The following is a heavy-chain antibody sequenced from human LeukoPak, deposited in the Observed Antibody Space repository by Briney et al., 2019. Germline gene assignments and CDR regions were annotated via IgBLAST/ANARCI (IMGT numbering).Heavy chain of an antibody. V-gene: IGHV3-13*04. D-gene: IGHD2-15*01. CDR1: GFTFSNFD. CDR3: AREHCDGGNCYGWRYLDV. Sequence: PGGSLRLFCAASGFTFSNFDMYWVRQGPGRGLEWVSTIGVGGETHYPDSMRGRFTISRDNTKSSLYLQIDGLRVGDTAVYHCAREHCDGGNCYGWRYLDVWGKGTTVIVSS. J-gene: IGHJ6*03. CDR2: IGVGGET.